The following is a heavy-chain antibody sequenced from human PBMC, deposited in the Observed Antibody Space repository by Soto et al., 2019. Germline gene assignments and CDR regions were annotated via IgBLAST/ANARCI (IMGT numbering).Heavy chain of an antibody. CDR1: GFTFSSYG. D-gene: IGHD3-16*02. CDR3: ARSPPYYDYVWGSYRFDAFDS. V-gene: IGHV3-33*01. CDR2: IWYDGSNK. J-gene: IGHJ3*02. Sequence: LRLSCAASGFTFSSYGMHWVRQAPGKGLEWVAVIWYDGSNKDYADSVKGRFTISRDNSKNTLYLQMNSLRAEDTAVYYCARSPPYYDYVWGSYRFDAFDSWGQGTRVT.